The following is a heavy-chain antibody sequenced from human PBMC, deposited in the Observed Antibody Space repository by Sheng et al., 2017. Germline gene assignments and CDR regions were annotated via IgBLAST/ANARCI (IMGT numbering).Heavy chain of an antibody. J-gene: IGHJ4*02. CDR2: ISSSGDNT. Sequence: EVQLLESGGGLVQPGGSLRLSCAASGFTFSSYAMTWVRQAPGKGLEWVSSISSSGDNTYYGDSAKGRFTISRDNSRTTLYLQMNNLRAEDTAIYYCAKGGMHTVMALDYWGQGTLVTVSS. D-gene: IGHD5-18*01. V-gene: IGHV3-23*01. CDR1: GFTFSSYA. CDR3: AKGGMHTVMALDY.